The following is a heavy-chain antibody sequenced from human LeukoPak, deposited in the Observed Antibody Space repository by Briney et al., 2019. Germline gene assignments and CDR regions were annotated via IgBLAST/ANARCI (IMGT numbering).Heavy chain of an antibody. CDR1: GYSFTSYN. V-gene: IGHV1-46*01. CDR3: ARGVSLGSGSYEYYYYYMDV. D-gene: IGHD1-26*01. Sequence: ASVKVSCKTSGYSFTSYNLHWVRQAPGQRLEWMGIIKPSGGNTNYAQKVQGRVTMTRDTSTSTVYMELSSLKSEDTAVYYCARGVSLGSGSYEYYYYYMDVWGKGTTVTISS. J-gene: IGHJ6*03. CDR2: IKPSGGNT.